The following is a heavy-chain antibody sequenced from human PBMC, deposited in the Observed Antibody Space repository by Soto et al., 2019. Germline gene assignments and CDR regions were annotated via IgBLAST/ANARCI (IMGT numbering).Heavy chain of an antibody. CDR3: ARDQVKAARPDFDY. D-gene: IGHD6-6*01. Sequence: GGSLRLSCAASGFTFSSYSMNWVRQAPGKGLGWVSSISSSSSYIYYADSVKGRFTISRDNAKNSLYLQMNSLRAEDTAVYYCARDQVKAARPDFDYWGQGTLVTVSS. J-gene: IGHJ4*02. CDR2: ISSSSSYI. V-gene: IGHV3-21*01. CDR1: GFTFSSYS.